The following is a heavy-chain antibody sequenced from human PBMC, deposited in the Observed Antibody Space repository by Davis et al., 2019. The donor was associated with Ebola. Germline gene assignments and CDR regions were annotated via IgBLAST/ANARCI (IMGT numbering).Heavy chain of an antibody. CDR3: AKTVGWLQESGEEYFQN. V-gene: IGHV3-11*01. D-gene: IGHD5-24*01. CDR1: GFTFSDYY. J-gene: IGHJ1*01. Sequence: GGSLRLSCAGSGFTFSDYYMSWIRQAPGKGLEWVSFISGSATTVSYADSVRGRFTISRDNAKNSLYLQMHNLRAEDTAVYYCAKTVGWLQESGEEYFQNWGQGTLVTVS. CDR2: ISGSATTV.